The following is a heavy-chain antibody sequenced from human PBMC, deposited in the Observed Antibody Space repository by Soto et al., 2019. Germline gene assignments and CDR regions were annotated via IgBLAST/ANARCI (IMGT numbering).Heavy chain of an antibody. CDR2: MNPNSGNT. CDR1: GYTFTSYD. J-gene: IGHJ4*02. CDR3: GGGASGSSDY. Sequence: QVQLVQSWAEVKKPGASVKVSCKASGYTFTSYDINWVRQATGQGLEWMGWMNPNSGNTGYAQKFQGRVTMTRNTSISTAYMGLRRLGSEDTAGYYRGGGASGSSDYWGQGTLVTVSS. D-gene: IGHD1-26*01. V-gene: IGHV1-8*01.